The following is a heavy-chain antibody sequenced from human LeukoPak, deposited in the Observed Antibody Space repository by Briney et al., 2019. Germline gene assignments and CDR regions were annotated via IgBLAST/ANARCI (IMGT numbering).Heavy chain of an antibody. CDR1: GDSISNYY. CDR2: IYYSGST. Sequence: PSETLSLTCTVSGDSISNYYWNWIRQPPGKGLEWIGYIYYSGSTNYNPSLKSRVTISIDTSKNQFSLKLSSVTAADTAVYYCARGTYYYDSSGYQTLDYWGQGTLVTVSS. D-gene: IGHD3-22*01. V-gene: IGHV4-59*01. J-gene: IGHJ4*02. CDR3: ARGTYYYDSSGYQTLDY.